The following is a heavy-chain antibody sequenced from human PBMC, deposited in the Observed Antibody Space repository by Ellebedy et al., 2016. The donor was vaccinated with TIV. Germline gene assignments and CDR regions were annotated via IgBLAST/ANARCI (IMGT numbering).Heavy chain of an antibody. V-gene: IGHV4-4*02. CDR1: GGSISSSNW. CDR2: IYHSGST. J-gene: IGHJ1*01. D-gene: IGHD6-19*01. Sequence: SETLSLXXAVSGGSISSSNWWSWVRQPPGKGLEWIGEIYHSGSTNYNPSLKSRVTISVDKSKNQFSLKLSSVTAADTAVYYCARAPRNQWLVPFAEYFQHWGQGTLVTVSS. CDR3: ARAPRNQWLVPFAEYFQH.